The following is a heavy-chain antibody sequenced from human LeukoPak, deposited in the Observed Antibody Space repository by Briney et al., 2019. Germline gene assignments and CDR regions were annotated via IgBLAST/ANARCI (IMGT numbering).Heavy chain of an antibody. J-gene: IGHJ4*02. CDR3: AKDFRYSYGTFDY. D-gene: IGHD5-18*01. CDR2: ITGNGDSK. CDR1: GFTFSSYA. Sequence: GGSLRLSCAASGFTFSSYAMSWVRQAPGKGLKWVATITGNGDSKFYADSVKGRFTISRDNSKNTLYLQMNSLRAEDTAVYYCAKDFRYSYGTFDYWGQGTLVTVSS. V-gene: IGHV3-23*01.